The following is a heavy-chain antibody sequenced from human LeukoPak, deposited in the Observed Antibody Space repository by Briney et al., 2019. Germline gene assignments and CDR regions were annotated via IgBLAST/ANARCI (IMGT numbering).Heavy chain of an antibody. CDR2: IRYDGSNK. D-gene: IGHD3-9*01. J-gene: IGHJ4*02. V-gene: IGHV3-30*02. Sequence: QPGESLRLSCAASGFAFSSYGMHWVRQAPGKGLEWVAFIRYDGSNKYYADSVKGRFTISRDNSKNTLYLQMNSLRAEDTAVYYCAKGGNILTEEEGYFDYWGQGTLVTVSS. CDR3: AKGGNILTEEEGYFDY. CDR1: GFAFSSYG.